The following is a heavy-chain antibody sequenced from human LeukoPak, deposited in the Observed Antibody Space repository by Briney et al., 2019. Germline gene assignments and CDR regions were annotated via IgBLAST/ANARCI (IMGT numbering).Heavy chain of an antibody. CDR3: ARVEAVAGGGDFDY. J-gene: IGHJ4*02. CDR1: GGSISSGSYY. CDR2: IYYSGST. Sequence: SETLSLTCTVSGGSISSGSYYWSWIRQPPGKGLEWIGYIYYSGSTNYNPSLKSRVTISVDTSKNQFSLKLSSVTAADTAVYYCARVEAVAGGGDFDYWGQGTLVTVSS. V-gene: IGHV4-61*01. D-gene: IGHD6-19*01.